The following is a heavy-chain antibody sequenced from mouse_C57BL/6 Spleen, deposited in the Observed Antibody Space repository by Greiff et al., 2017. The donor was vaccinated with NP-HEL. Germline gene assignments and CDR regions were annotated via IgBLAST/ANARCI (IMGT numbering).Heavy chain of an antibody. CDR3: AREGITTVVRYFDV. CDR2: IYPGDGDT. J-gene: IGHJ1*03. CDR1: GYAFRSSW. Sequence: QVQLQQSGPELVKPGASVTISCKASGYAFRSSWMNWVKQRPGKGLEWIGRIYPGDGDTNYNGKFKGKATLTADKSSSTAYMQLSSLTSEDSAVYFCAREGITTVVRYFDVWGTGTTVTVSS. V-gene: IGHV1-82*01. D-gene: IGHD1-1*01.